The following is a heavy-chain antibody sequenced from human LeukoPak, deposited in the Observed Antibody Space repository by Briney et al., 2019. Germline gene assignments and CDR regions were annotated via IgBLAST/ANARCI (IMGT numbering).Heavy chain of an antibody. J-gene: IGHJ4*02. CDR2: ISPNSGGT. V-gene: IGHV1-2*02. Sequence: ASVKVSCKASGYTFAGYYMHWLRQAPGEGLQWMGWISPNSGGTHYAQKFQDRVTMTRDTSISTAFMELNRLRSDDTAVYYCARHYGGNSGGFDYWGQGTLATVSS. CDR3: ARHYGGNSGGFDY. D-gene: IGHD4-23*01. CDR1: GYTFAGYY.